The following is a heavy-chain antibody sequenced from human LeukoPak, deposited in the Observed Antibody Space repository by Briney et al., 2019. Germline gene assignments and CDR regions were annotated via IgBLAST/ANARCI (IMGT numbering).Heavy chain of an antibody. J-gene: IGHJ4*02. CDR1: GFTFSSYG. Sequence: GGSLRLSCAASGFTFSSYGMHWVRQAPGKGVEWVADIWCDGSNKYYADSVKGRFTISRDNYKNTLYLQMNSLRAEDRAVYYCARNLDYYGSGSYSQTDYWGQGTLVTVSS. V-gene: IGHV3-33*01. CDR3: ARNLDYYGSGSYSQTDY. D-gene: IGHD3-10*01. CDR2: IWCDGSNK.